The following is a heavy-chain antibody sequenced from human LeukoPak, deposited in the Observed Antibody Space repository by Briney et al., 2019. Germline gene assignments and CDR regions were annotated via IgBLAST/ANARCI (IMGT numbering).Heavy chain of an antibody. D-gene: IGHD5-24*01. CDR1: GGSISSYY. J-gene: IGHJ3*02. Sequence: SEALSLTCTVSGGSISSYYWSWIRQPPGKGLEWIGYIYYSGSTYYNPSLKSRVTISVDTSKNQFSLKLSSVTAADTAVYYCARGWPAFDIWGQGTMVTVSS. CDR3: ARGWPAFDI. V-gene: IGHV4-59*08. CDR2: IYYSGST.